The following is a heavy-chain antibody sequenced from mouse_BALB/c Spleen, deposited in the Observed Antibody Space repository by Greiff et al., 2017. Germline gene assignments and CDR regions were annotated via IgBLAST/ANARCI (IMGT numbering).Heavy chain of an antibody. Sequence: EVKLVESGGGLVQPGGSRKLSCAASGFTFSSFGMHWVRQAPEKGLEWVAYISSGSSTIYYADTVKGRFTISRDNPKNTLFLQMTSLRSEDTAMYYCARSGNGNWRYYFDYWGQGTTLTVSS. D-gene: IGHD2-1*01. CDR1: GFTFSSFG. CDR2: ISSGSSTI. J-gene: IGHJ2*01. CDR3: ARSGNGNWRYYFDY. V-gene: IGHV5-17*02.